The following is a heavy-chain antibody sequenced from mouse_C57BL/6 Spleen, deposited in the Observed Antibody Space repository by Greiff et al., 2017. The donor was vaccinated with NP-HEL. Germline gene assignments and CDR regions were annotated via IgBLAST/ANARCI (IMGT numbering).Heavy chain of an antibody. CDR1: GYTFTSYW. CDR2: IHPNSGST. CDR3: ARSTVVARAYYFDY. V-gene: IGHV1-64*01. D-gene: IGHD1-1*01. Sequence: QVQLQQPGAELVKPGASVKLSCKASGYTFTSYWMHWVKQRPVQGLEWIGMIHPNSGSTNYNEKFKSKATLTVDKSSSTAYMQLSSLTSEDSAVYYCARSTVVARAYYFDYWGQGTTLTVSS. J-gene: IGHJ2*01.